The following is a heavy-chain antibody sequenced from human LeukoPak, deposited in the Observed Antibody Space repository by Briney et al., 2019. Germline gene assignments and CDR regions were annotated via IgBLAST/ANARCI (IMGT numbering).Heavy chain of an antibody. CDR3: ARARDDYGDFDY. Sequence: SETLSLTCTLSGGSISSYYWSWIRQPPGKGLERIGYIYYSGSTNYNPSLKSRVTISVDTSKNQFSLKLSSVTAADTAVYYCARARDDYGDFDYWGQGTLVTVSS. V-gene: IGHV4-59*01. CDR1: GGSISSYY. D-gene: IGHD4-17*01. J-gene: IGHJ4*02. CDR2: IYYSGST.